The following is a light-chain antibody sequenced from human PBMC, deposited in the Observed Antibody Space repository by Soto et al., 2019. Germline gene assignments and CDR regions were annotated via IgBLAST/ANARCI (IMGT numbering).Light chain of an antibody. CDR1: SSNIGSNY. V-gene: IGLV1-47*01. Sequence: QSVLTQPPSASWTPGQRVTISCSGSSSNIGSNYVYWYQQLPGTAPKLLIYRNNQRPSGVPDRFSGSKSGTSASLAISGLRSEDEADYYCAAWDDSLSGLFGTGTKVTVL. CDR3: AAWDDSLSGL. CDR2: RNN. J-gene: IGLJ1*01.